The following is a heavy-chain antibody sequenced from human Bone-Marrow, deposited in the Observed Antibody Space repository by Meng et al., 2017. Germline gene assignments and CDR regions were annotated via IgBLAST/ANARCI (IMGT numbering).Heavy chain of an antibody. Sequence: GGSLRLSCAASGFTVSSNYMSWVRQAPGKGLEWVSVIYSCGSTYYADSVKGRFTISRDNSKNTLYLQMNSLRAEDTAVYYCARDMDFWSGYYFDYWGQGTLVTVSS. CDR1: GFTVSSNY. V-gene: IGHV3-66*03. CDR3: ARDMDFWSGYYFDY. D-gene: IGHD3-3*01. J-gene: IGHJ4*02. CDR2: IYSCGST.